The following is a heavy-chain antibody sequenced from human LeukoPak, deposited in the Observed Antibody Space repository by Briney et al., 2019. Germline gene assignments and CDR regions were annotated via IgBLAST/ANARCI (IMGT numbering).Heavy chain of an antibody. D-gene: IGHD3-10*01. CDR3: VLWLGESRGAFDI. V-gene: IGHV4-4*02. CDR1: GGSFSSNNW. Sequence: SGTLSLTCAVSGGSFSSNNWWSGVRQPPGKGLEGIGEIYHSGNTNYNASLKSRVTISVDKSKNQFSLKLTSVTAADTAVYYCVLWLGESRGAFDIWGQGTMVTVSS. CDR2: IYHSGNT. J-gene: IGHJ3*02.